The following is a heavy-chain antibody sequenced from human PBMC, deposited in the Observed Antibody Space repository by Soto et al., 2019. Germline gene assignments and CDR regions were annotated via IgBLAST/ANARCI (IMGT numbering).Heavy chain of an antibody. V-gene: IGHV3-30-3*01. J-gene: IGHJ6*02. CDR3: ARDGLTAFGMIPPWDVDV. Sequence: GSLRRTCPASGCTFNGHTMHGGRQAPGEGLEWVAVISYDGSYKFYADSVKVRFTISRGNSKSTLYLQMNSLTAADTAIYYSARDGLTAFGMIPPWDVDVWGPGTKVTVSS. CDR1: GCTFNGHT. D-gene: IGHD3-3*01. CDR2: ISYDGSYK.